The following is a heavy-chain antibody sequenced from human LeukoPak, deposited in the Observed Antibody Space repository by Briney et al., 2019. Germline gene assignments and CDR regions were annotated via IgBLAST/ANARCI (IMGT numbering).Heavy chain of an antibody. V-gene: IGHV4-61*01. D-gene: IGHD3-10*01. CDR3: ARGFGDWGLSWFDP. CDR2: IYYSGSA. CDR1: GGSVSSGSYY. J-gene: IGHJ5*02. Sequence: SETLSLTCTVSGGSVSSGSYYWSWIRQPPGKGLEWVGYIYYSGSAKYNPSLKSRVTISVDTSKNQFSLKLTSVTAADTAVYYCARGFGDWGLSWFDPWGQGTLVTVSS.